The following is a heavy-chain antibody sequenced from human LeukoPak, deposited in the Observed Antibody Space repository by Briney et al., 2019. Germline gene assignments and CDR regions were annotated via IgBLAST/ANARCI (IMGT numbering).Heavy chain of an antibody. D-gene: IGHD6-19*01. CDR3: ARDNRGWSFDY. CDR1: GGTFSSYA. CDR2: INPSGGGT. Sequence: ASVKVSCKASGGTFSSYAISWVRQAPGQGLEWMGVINPSGGGTSYAQKLQGRVTMTRDTSTNTVYMKLSSLRSEDTAVYYCARDNRGWSFDYWGQGTLVTVSS. V-gene: IGHV1-46*01. J-gene: IGHJ4*02.